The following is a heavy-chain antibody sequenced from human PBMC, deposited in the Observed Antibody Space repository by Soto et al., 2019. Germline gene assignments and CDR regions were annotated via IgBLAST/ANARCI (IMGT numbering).Heavy chain of an antibody. Sequence: QVQLQESGPRLVKPSETLSLTCTVSDDFISSYYWNWIRQPAVKGLEWIGRVSTSGATNYNPSLESRATMSVDTSKKQFSLKLTSVTAADMAVYFCARADYEILTGSYAMDVWGQGTTVTVSS. J-gene: IGHJ6*02. CDR3: ARADYEILTGSYAMDV. D-gene: IGHD3-9*01. CDR1: DDFISSYY. CDR2: VSTSGAT. V-gene: IGHV4-4*07.